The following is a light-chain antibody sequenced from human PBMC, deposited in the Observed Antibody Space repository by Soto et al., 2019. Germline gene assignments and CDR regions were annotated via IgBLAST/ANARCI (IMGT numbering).Light chain of an antibody. J-gene: IGLJ2*01. CDR3: SSYTSSSPLYVL. Sequence: QSALTQPASVSGPPGQSITISCTGTSSDVGGYDYVSWYQQHPGKAPKLMIYEVSNRPSGVSNRFTGSKSGNTASLTISGLQAEDEADYFCSSYTSSSPLYVLFGGGTKLTVL. CDR2: EVS. V-gene: IGLV2-14*01. CDR1: SSDVGGYDY.